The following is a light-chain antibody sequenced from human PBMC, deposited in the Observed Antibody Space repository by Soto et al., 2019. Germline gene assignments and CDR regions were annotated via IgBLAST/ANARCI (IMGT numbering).Light chain of an antibody. CDR1: SSNLGSNS. CDR3: AAWDDSLNGPV. Sequence: QSVLTQPPSASGTPGQRVIISCSGSSSNLGSNSGNWYQQLPGTAPKLLIYNIYQRPLGVPDRFSGSKSGTSASLAISGLQSEDEGDYFCAAWDDSLNGPVFGGGTKLTVL. V-gene: IGLV1-44*01. J-gene: IGLJ3*02. CDR2: NIY.